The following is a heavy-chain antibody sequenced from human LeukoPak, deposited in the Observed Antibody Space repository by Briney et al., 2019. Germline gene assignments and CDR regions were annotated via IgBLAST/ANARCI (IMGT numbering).Heavy chain of an antibody. Sequence: SVKVSCKASGGTFSSYAISWVRQAPGQGLEWMGGIIPIFGTANYAQKFQGRVTITADESTSTAYMELSSLRSEDTAVYYCARSRRLVIPGELDYWGQGTLVTVSS. CDR3: ARSRRLVIPGELDY. CDR1: GGTFSSYA. J-gene: IGHJ4*02. D-gene: IGHD3-9*01. V-gene: IGHV1-69*13. CDR2: IIPIFGTA.